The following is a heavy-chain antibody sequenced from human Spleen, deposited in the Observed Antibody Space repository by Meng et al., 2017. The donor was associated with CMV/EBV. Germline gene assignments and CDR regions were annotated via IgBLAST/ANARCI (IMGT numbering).Heavy chain of an antibody. CDR2: IYSSGST. J-gene: IGHJ5*02. V-gene: IGHV4-31*02. CDR3: ARGQLQLDNWLDP. CDR1: AGSLRSGGYS. D-gene: IGHD1-1*01. Sequence: LSAGSLRSGGYSCNWIRQHPTKGLEWIGYIYSSGSTSYDPSLRIRVTMSVDTSKNQFSLNLRSVTAADTAVYYCARGQLQLDNWLDPWGQGTLVTVSS.